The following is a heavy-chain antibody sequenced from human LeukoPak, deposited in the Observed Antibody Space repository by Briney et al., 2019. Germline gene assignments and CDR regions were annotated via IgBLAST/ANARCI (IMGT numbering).Heavy chain of an antibody. V-gene: IGHV1-18*03. CDR2: ISAYNGNT. Sequence: ASVKVSCKASGYTFTSYGISWVRQAPGQGLEWMGWISAYNGNTNYAQKLQGRVTMTTDTSTSTAYMELRSLRSDDMAVYYCARCLTTGYYYYGIDVWGQGTTVTVSS. D-gene: IGHD5/OR15-5a*01. CDR1: GYTFTSYG. CDR3: ARCLTTGYYYYGIDV. J-gene: IGHJ6*02.